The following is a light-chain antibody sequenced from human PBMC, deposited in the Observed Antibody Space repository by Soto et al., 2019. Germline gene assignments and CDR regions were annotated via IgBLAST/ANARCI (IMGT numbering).Light chain of an antibody. CDR2: AAS. Sequence: DIQMTQSPSSLSASIGDRVTITCRASQSISTYLNWYHQKPGKAPDLLIYAASSLKSGVPSRFSGSGSGTHFTLTITGLQPADFATYYCQQNYSIPITLGHGTRLEIK. CDR1: QSISTY. V-gene: IGKV1-39*01. J-gene: IGKJ5*01. CDR3: QQNYSIPIT.